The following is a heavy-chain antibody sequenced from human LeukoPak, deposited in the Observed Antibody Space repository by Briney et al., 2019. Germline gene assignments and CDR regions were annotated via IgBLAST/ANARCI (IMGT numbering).Heavy chain of an antibody. J-gene: IGHJ5*02. Sequence: GASVKVSCKASGGTFSSYAISWVRQAPGQGLEWMGRIIPILGIANYAQKFQGRVTITADKSTSTAYMELSSLRSEDTAVYYCARDRKQWLKQQTGKTQENWFDPWGQGTLVTVSS. V-gene: IGHV1-69*04. CDR3: ARDRKQWLKQQTGKTQENWFDP. CDR1: GGTFSSYA. D-gene: IGHD6-19*01. CDR2: IIPILGIA.